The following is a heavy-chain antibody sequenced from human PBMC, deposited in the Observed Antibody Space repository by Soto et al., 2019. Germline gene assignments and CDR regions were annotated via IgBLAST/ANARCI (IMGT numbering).Heavy chain of an antibody. CDR1: GFTFSSYA. CDR2: ISGSGGST. V-gene: IGHV3-23*01. CDR3: AKDGAWYSSSFYYFDY. D-gene: IGHD6-6*01. Sequence: GGSLRLSCAASGFTFSSYAMSWVRQAPGKGLEWVSAISGSGGSTYYADSVKGRFTISRDNSKNTLYLQMNSLRAEDTAVYYCAKDGAWYSSSFYYFDYWGQGTLVTVSS. J-gene: IGHJ4*02.